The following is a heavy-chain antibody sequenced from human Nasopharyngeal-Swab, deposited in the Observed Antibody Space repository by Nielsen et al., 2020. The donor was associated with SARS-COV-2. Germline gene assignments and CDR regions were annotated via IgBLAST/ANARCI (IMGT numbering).Heavy chain of an antibody. D-gene: IGHD6-13*01. J-gene: IGHJ5*02. V-gene: IGHV3-23*01. CDR2: ISGSGGST. Sequence: GGSLRLSCAASGFTFDDYTMHWVRQAPGKRLQWVSAISGSGGSTYYADSVKGRFTISRDNSKNTLYLQMNSLRAEDTAVYYCAKEYSSSWYRTWFDPWGQGTLVTVSS. CDR3: AKEYSSSWYRTWFDP. CDR1: GFTFDDYT.